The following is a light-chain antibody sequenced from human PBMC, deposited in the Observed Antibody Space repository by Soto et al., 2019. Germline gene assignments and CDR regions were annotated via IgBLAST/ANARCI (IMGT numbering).Light chain of an antibody. CDR3: QQYGTQSWT. V-gene: IGKV3-20*01. CDR1: QSVSSSY. J-gene: IGKJ1*01. CDR2: GAS. Sequence: EIVLTQSPGPLSLSPGERATLSCRASQSVSSSYLAWYQQKPGQAPRLLIYGASSRATGIPDRFSGSGSGTDFTLTIRTLEPEDFTGFYCQQYGTQSWTSGHETNVAIK.